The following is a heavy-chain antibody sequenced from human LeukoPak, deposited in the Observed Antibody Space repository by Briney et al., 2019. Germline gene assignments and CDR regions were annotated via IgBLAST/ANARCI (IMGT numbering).Heavy chain of an antibody. D-gene: IGHD3-22*01. V-gene: IGHV1-2*02. J-gene: IGHJ4*02. CDR2: INPNSGGT. CDR1: GYTFSDYY. CDR3: ARGDYYDSSGYYH. Sequence: ASVKVSCKAFGYTFSDYYMHWVRQAPGQGLEWMGWINPNSGGTNYAQKFQGRVTMTRDTSISTAYMELSRLRSDDTAVYYCARGDYYDSSGYYHWGQGTLVTVSS.